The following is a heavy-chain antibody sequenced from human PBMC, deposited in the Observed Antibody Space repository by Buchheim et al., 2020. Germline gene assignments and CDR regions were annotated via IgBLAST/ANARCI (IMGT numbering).Heavy chain of an antibody. CDR3: AKSSSGWPREGDY. Sequence: EVQLLESGGGLVQPGGSLRLSCAASGFTFSSYGMSWVRQAPGKGLEWVSGISGSGGSTYYADSVKGRFTISRDHSKNTQYLQMNSLRAEDTAIYYCAKSSSGWPREGDYWGQGTL. D-gene: IGHD6-19*01. CDR2: ISGSGGST. CDR1: GFTFSSYG. V-gene: IGHV3-23*01. J-gene: IGHJ4*02.